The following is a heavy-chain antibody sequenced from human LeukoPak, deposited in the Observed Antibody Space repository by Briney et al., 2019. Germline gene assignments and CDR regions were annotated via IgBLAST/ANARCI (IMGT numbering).Heavy chain of an antibody. CDR1: GFTFSSSE. CDR2: ISSSGSTI. Sequence: GGSLRLSCAASGFTFSSSEMNWVRQAPGKGQEWVSYISSSGSTIYYADSVKGRFTISRDNAKNSLYLQMNSLRAEDTAVYYCASNVDTATRAYWGQGTLVTVSS. D-gene: IGHD5-18*01. V-gene: IGHV3-48*03. CDR3: ASNVDTATRAY. J-gene: IGHJ4*02.